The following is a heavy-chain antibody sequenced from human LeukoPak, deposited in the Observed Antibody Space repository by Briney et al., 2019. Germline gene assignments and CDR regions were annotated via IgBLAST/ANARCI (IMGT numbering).Heavy chain of an antibody. CDR3: ASLTTVTQGCVDY. CDR1: GGSISSYY. V-gene: IGHV4-59*08. J-gene: IGHJ4*02. Sequence: SETLSLTCTVSGGSISSYYWSWIRQPPGKGLEWIWYIYYTGSTNYNPALKSRVTISLDTSNNQSALKLSSVTAADTAVYYCASLTTVTQGCVDYWGQGTLVTVSS. D-gene: IGHD4-17*01. CDR2: IYYTGST.